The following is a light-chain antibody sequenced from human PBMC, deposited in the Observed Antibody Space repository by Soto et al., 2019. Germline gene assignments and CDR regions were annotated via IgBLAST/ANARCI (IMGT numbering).Light chain of an antibody. CDR2: GAS. CDR1: QVIGSGY. Sequence: EIVMTQSPGTLFWSPGERATISCRASQVIGSGYFAGYHQKSGQAPRLLIYGASSRATGIPDRFSGSGSGTDFTLTISRLEPEDFGVYYCQQFGSSIPHTFGQGTKLEIK. CDR3: QQFGSSIPHT. V-gene: IGKV3-20*01. J-gene: IGKJ2*01.